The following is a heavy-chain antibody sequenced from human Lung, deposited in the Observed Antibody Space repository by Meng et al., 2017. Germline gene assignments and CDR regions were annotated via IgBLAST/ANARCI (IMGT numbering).Heavy chain of an antibody. CDR3: ARGPTTMAHDFDY. Sequence: VQHKQLGACCLGPSEPRALTSVVYAGSCSVYSGSWMRQTPGKGLEWIGEINHIGSTNYNPSLASRDTISVDTSQTNHSLKLSSVTSADSAVYSWARGPTTMAHDFDYWGQGTLVTVSS. J-gene: IGHJ4*02. D-gene: IGHD4-11*01. CDR1: AGSCSVYS. V-gene: IGHV4-34*01. CDR2: INHIGST.